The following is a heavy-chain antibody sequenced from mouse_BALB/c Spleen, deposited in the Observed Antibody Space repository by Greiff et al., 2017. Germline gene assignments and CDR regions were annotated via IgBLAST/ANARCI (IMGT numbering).Heavy chain of an antibody. D-gene: IGHD2-4*01. CDR1: GYSFTSYY. CDR2: IDPFNGGT. Sequence: EVHLVESGPELMKPGASVKISCKASGYSFTSYYMHWVKQSHGKSLEWIGYIDPFNGGTSYNQKFKGKATLTVDKSSSTAYMHLSSLTSEDSAVYYCACYDYDYFDYWGQGTTLTVSS. V-gene: IGHV1S135*01. J-gene: IGHJ2*01. CDR3: ACYDYDYFDY.